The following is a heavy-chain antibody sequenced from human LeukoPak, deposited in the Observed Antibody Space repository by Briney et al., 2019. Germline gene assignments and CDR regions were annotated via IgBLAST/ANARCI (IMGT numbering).Heavy chain of an antibody. J-gene: IGHJ4*02. CDR2: ISGSGGST. CDR1: GFTFRSYG. Sequence: PGGSLRLSCAASGFTFRSYGMSWVRQAPGKGLEWVSAISGSGGSTYYADSVKGRFTISRDNSKNTLYLQMNSLRAEDTAVYYCAKGARGAMVEDYWGQGTLVTVSS. V-gene: IGHV3-23*01. CDR3: AKGARGAMVEDY. D-gene: IGHD5-18*01.